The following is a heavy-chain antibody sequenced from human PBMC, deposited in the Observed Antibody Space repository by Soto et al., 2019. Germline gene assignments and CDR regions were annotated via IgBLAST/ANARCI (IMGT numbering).Heavy chain of an antibody. CDR2: INEDGSEI. J-gene: IGHJ4*02. CDR1: GXXFRSFW. V-gene: IGHV3-7*01. D-gene: IGHD3-16*01. Sequence: EVQLVESGGGLVQPGGSLRVSCAVSGXXFRSFWMXWXXQAPGKGLEWVATINEDGSEIYYVDSVKGRFTISRDNAQNSLYLQMRSLSAEDTAVYFCARDIGFDYVDWGQGTRVTVSS. CDR3: ARDIGFDYVD.